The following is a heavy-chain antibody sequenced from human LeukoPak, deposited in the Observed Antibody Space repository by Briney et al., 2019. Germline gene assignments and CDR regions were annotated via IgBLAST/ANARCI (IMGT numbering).Heavy chain of an antibody. CDR2: IYYSGST. V-gene: IGHV4-59*01. CDR1: GGSIRSYY. J-gene: IGHJ6*03. Sequence: PSETPSLTCTVSGGSIRSYYWSWIRQPPGKGLEWIGYIYYSGSTNYNPSLKSRVAISVDTSKNQFSLKLSSVTAADTAVYYCARGGGLDYYYYYMDVWGKGTTVTISS. D-gene: IGHD6-6*01. CDR3: ARGGGLDYYYYYMDV.